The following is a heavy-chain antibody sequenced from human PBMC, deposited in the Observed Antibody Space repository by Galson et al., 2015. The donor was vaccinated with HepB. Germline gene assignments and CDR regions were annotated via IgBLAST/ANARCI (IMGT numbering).Heavy chain of an antibody. CDR3: ARLYGSGSYYYYYYGMDV. D-gene: IGHD3-10*01. CDR2: IDPSDSYT. J-gene: IGHJ6*02. CDR1: GYSFTSYW. Sequence: QSGAEVKKPGESLRISCKGSGYSFTSYWISWVRQMPGKGLEWMGRIDPSDSYTNYSPSFQGHVTISADKSISTAYLQWSSLKASDTAMYYCARLYGSGSYYYYYYGMDVWGQGTTVTVSS. V-gene: IGHV5-10-1*01.